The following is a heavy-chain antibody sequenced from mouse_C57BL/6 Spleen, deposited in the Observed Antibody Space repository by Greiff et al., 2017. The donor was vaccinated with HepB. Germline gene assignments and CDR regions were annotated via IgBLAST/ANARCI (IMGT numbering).Heavy chain of an antibody. CDR2: IYWDDDK. CDR3: ARRATYYGSRVYFDY. J-gene: IGHJ2*01. CDR1: GFSLSTYGMG. D-gene: IGHD1-1*01. Sequence: ESGPGILQSSQTLSLSCSFSGFSLSTYGMGVSWLRQPSGKGLEWLAHIYWDDDKRYNPSLKSRLTIAKDTSRNQVFLKITSVDTADTATYYCARRATYYGSRVYFDYWGQGTTLTVSS. V-gene: IGHV8-12*01.